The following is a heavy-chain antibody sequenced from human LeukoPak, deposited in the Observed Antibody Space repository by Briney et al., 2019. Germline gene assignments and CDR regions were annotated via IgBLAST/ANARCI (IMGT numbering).Heavy chain of an antibody. V-gene: IGHV4-61*02. J-gene: IGHJ4*02. D-gene: IGHD5-12*01. Sequence: SQTLSLTCTVSGGSISSGSYYWSWIRQPAGKGLEWIGRIYTSGSTNYNPSLKSRVTISVDTSKNQFSLKLSSVTAADTAVYYCARNIVATTNYDYWGQGTLVTVSS. CDR1: GGSISSGSYY. CDR2: IYTSGST. CDR3: ARNIVATTNYDY.